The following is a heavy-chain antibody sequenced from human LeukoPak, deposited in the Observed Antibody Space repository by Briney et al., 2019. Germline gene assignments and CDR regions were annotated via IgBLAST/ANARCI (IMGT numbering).Heavy chain of an antibody. CDR2: ISGSGGST. CDR3: AGYDTYYYDSSGISPFDY. J-gene: IGHJ4*02. V-gene: IGHV3-23*01. D-gene: IGHD3-22*01. CDR1: GFTFSSCA. Sequence: GGSLRLSCAASGFTFSSCAMSWVRQAPGKGLEWVSAISGSGGSTYYADSVKGRFTISRDNSKNTLYLQMNSLRAEDTAVYYCAGYDTYYYDSSGISPFDYWGQGTLVTVSS.